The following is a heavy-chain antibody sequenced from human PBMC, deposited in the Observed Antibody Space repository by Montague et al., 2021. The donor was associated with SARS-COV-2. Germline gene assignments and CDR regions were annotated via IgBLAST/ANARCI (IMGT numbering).Heavy chain of an antibody. J-gene: IGHJ3*02. CDR3: AREGRGEQWLVRAFDI. D-gene: IGHD6-19*01. CDR1: GFTFSSYE. CDR2: MSSSGSTI. V-gene: IGHV3-48*03. Sequence: SLRLSCAASGFTFSSYEMTWVRQAPGKGLEWVSNMSSSGSTIYYADSVKGRFTISRDNAKNSLYLQLNSLRAEDTAVYYCAREGRGEQWLVRAFDIWGQGTMVIVSS.